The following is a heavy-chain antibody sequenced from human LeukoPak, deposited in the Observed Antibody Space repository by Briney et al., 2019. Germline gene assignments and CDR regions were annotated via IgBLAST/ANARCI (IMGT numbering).Heavy chain of an antibody. CDR3: ARRVTTIGWPDY. CDR2: FYRDDDK. Sequence: SGPTLVNPTQTLTLTCSFSGFSLTTSGVGGGWIRQPPGKALEWLALFYRDDDKRYSPSLKNRVTITKDTSKNQVVLKMTNMDPVDTATYYCARRVTTIGWPDYWGQGIMVTVSS. V-gene: IGHV2-5*02. J-gene: IGHJ4*02. CDR1: GFSLTTSGVG. D-gene: IGHD4-17*01.